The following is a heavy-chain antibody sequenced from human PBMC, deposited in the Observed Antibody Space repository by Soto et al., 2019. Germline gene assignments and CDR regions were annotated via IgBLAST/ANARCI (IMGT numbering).Heavy chain of an antibody. CDR1: GGTFSSYA. CDR3: ASWDSSGYLQYYFDY. D-gene: IGHD3-22*01. J-gene: IGHJ4*02. CDR2: IIPIFGTA. Sequence: QVQLVQSGAEVKKPGSSVKVSCKASGGTFSSYAISWVRQAPGQGLEWMGGIIPIFGTANYAQKFQGRVTSNADESTSTAYMELSSLRSEDTAVYYCASWDSSGYLQYYFDYWGQGTLVTVSS. V-gene: IGHV1-69*12.